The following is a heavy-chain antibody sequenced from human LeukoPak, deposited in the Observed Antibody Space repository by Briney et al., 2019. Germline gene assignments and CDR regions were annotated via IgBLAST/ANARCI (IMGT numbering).Heavy chain of an antibody. J-gene: IGHJ4*02. D-gene: IGHD3-3*01. CDR2: IYCSGST. Sequence: SETLSLTCTVSGGSISSGGYYWRWIRQHPGKGLEWIGYIYCSGSTYYNPSLKIRVTISVDTSKNQFSMKLSSVTAADTAVYYCARASGTIFGVVRDYFGYWGQGTLVTVSS. CDR3: ARASGTIFGVVRDYFGY. V-gene: IGHV4-31*03. CDR1: GGSISSGGYY.